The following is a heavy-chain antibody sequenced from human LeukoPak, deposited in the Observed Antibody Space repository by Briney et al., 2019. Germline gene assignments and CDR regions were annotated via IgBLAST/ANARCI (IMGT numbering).Heavy chain of an antibody. CDR1: GFTFSSYW. Sequence: PGGSLRLSCAASGFTFSSYWMHWVRQAPGKGLVWVSRINSDGSSTSYADSVKGRFRIARDNSKNTLYLQMNSLRAEDTAVYFCARDMGRAWYRPPDYWGQGTLVTVSS. CDR3: ARDMGRAWYRPPDY. CDR2: INSDGSST. V-gene: IGHV3-74*01. D-gene: IGHD6-13*01. J-gene: IGHJ4*02.